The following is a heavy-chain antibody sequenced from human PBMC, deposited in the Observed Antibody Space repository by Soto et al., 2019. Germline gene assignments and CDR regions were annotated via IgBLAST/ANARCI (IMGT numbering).Heavy chain of an antibody. V-gene: IGHV3-7*01. CDR1: GFTLSNYW. J-gene: IGHJ4*02. CDR2: IKEDGSEK. CDR3: SRDVVVGAKALNY. D-gene: IGHD2-15*01. Sequence: AGGSLRLSCAASGFTLSNYWMTWVRQAPGKGLEWVANIKEDGSEKHYVDSVKGRFTISRDNAKNSLYLQMNSLRVEDTAVYFCSRDVVVGAKALNYWGQGALVTVSS.